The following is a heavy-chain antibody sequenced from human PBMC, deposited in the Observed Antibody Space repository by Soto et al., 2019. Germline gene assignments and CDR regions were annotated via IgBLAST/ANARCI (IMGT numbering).Heavy chain of an antibody. V-gene: IGHV4-31*03. Sequence: SENLSLTCTVSGGSISSGGYYWSWIRQHPGKGLEWIGYIYYSGSTYYNPSLKSRVTISVDTSKNQFSLKLSSVTAADTAVYYCVRSWGGDYEFWSGYYLPHYGLQLRGQGTTVP. CDR3: VRSWGGDYEFWSGYYLPHYGLQL. CDR2: IYYSGST. CDR1: GGSISSGGYY. D-gene: IGHD3-3*01. J-gene: IGHJ6*02.